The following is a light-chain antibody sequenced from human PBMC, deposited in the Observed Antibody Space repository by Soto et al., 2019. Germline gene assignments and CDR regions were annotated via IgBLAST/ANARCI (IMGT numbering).Light chain of an antibody. CDR1: QTIRYY. CDR2: ATS. CDR3: QHYNSYSEA. V-gene: IGKV1-39*01. Sequence: DIQMTQSPSSLSATVGDRVTITCRASQTIRYYLNWYQQKPGKAPNLLIYATSSLQSGVPSRFSGSGSGTDFTLTIRSLQPEDFATYYCQHYNSYSEAFGQGTKVDIK. J-gene: IGKJ1*01.